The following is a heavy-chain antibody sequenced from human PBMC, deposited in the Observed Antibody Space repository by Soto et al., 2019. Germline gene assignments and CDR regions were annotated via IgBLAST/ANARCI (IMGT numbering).Heavy chain of an antibody. CDR3: ATAAAGPFDY. D-gene: IGHD6-13*01. Sequence: PGGSLRLSCAASGFTFSSYEMNWVRQAPGKGLEWVSYISSSGSTIYYADSVKGRFTISRDNAKNSLYLQMNSLRAEDTAVYYCATAAAGPFDYWGQGTLVTVSS. CDR1: GFTFSSYE. CDR2: ISSSGSTI. J-gene: IGHJ4*02. V-gene: IGHV3-48*03.